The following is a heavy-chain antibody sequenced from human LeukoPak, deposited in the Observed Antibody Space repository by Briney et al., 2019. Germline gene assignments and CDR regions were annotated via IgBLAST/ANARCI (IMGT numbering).Heavy chain of an antibody. CDR2: IIPIFGTA. Sequence: ASVKVSCKASGGTFSSYAISWVRQAPGQGLEWMGGIIPIFGTASYARKFQGRVTITADESTSTAYMELSSLRSEDTAVYYCARDLGYCSGGSCYARGSWFDPWGQGTLVTVSS. CDR3: ARDLGYCSGGSCYARGSWFDP. V-gene: IGHV1-69*13. J-gene: IGHJ5*02. D-gene: IGHD2-15*01. CDR1: GGTFSSYA.